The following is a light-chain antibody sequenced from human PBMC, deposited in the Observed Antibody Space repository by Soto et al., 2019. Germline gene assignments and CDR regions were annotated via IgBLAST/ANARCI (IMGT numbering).Light chain of an antibody. CDR2: WAS. CDR1: QSVLYSSNNKNY. J-gene: IGKJ2*01. V-gene: IGKV4-1*01. CDR3: QHNDT. Sequence: DIVMTQSPDSLAVSLGERATINCKSSQSVLYSSNNKNYLAWYQQKPGQPPKLLIYWASTRESGVPDRFSGSGSGTDFTLTISSLQAEDVAVYYCQHNDTFGQGTKLEIK.